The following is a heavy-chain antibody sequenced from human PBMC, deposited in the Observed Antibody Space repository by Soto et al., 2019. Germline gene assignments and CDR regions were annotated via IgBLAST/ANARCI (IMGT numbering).Heavy chain of an antibody. J-gene: IGHJ3*02. CDR1: SGSISSSNW. CDR3: ARGGCGWDDACDI. D-gene: IGHD6-19*01. V-gene: IGHV4-4*02. CDR2: IYHSGST. Sequence: QVQLQESGPGLVKPSGTLSLTCAVSSGSISSSNWWSWVRQPPGKWLEWMGEIYHSGSTNYNPSLKSRVTISVAKSKNQCSLKLSSVTAADTAVYYCARGGCGWDDACDIWGQGTMVTVSS.